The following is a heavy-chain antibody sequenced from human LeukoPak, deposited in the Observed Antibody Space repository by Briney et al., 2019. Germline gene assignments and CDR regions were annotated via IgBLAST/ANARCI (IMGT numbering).Heavy chain of an antibody. CDR3: AKGKWELLAPFDY. D-gene: IGHD1-26*01. V-gene: IGHV3-23*01. CDR2: ISGSGGST. J-gene: IGHJ4*02. Sequence: GGSLRLSCAASGFTFSSYAMSWVRQAPGKGLEWVSDISGSGGSTYYADSVKGRFTISRGNSKNTLYLQMNSLRAEDTAIYYCAKGKWELLAPFDYWGQGTLVTVSS. CDR1: GFTFSSYA.